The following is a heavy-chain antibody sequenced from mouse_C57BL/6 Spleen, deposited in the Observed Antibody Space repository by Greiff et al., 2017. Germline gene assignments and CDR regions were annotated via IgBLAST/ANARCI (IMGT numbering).Heavy chain of an antibody. V-gene: IGHV3-6*01. J-gene: IGHJ2*01. CDR3: ARGRYYSNY. Sequence: EVKLMESGPGLVKPSQSLSLTCSVTGYSITSGYYWNWIRQFPGNKLEWMGYISYDGSNNYNPSLKNRISITRDTSKNQFFLKLNSVTTEDTATYYCARGRYYSNYWGQGTTLTVSS. CDR2: ISYDGSN. D-gene: IGHD2-5*01. CDR1: GYSITSGYY.